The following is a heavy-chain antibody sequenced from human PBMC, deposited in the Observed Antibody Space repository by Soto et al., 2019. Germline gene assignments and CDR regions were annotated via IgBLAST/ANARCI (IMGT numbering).Heavy chain of an antibody. J-gene: IGHJ4*02. CDR3: AFGIDYGSGSLPDY. Sequence: QVQLQESGPGLVKPSQTLSLTCTVSGGSISSGGYYWSWIRQHPGKGLEWIGYIYYSGSTYYNPSLKRRVTISVDTSKNPFSRKLSSVTAADTAVYYCAFGIDYGSGSLPDYWGQGTLVTVSS. V-gene: IGHV4-31*03. CDR2: IYYSGST. D-gene: IGHD3-10*01. CDR1: GGSISSGGYY.